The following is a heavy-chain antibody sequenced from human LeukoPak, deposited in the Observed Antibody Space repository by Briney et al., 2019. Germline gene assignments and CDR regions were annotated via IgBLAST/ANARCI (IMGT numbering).Heavy chain of an antibody. CDR2: IYYSGST. Sequence: PSETLSLTCTVSGGSISSSSYYWGWIRQPPGKGLEWIGSIYYSGSTYYNPSLKSRVTISVDTSKNQFSLKLNSVTAADTAAFYCARHPVDIYNYGMDVWGQGTTVTVSS. CDR3: ARHPVDIYNYGMDV. CDR1: GGSISSSSYY. D-gene: IGHD4-23*01. V-gene: IGHV4-39*01. J-gene: IGHJ6*02.